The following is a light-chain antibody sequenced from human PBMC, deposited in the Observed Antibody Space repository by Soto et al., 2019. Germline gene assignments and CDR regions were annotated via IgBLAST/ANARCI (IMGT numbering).Light chain of an antibody. V-gene: IGLV2-14*01. CDR2: DVS. CDR1: SSDVGGYNY. Sequence: QSVLTQPASVSGSPGQSITISCTGTSSDVGGYNYVSWYQQHPGKAPKLMIYDVSNRPSGVSNRFSGSKSANTASPTISGLQAEDEADYYCSSYTSSRVFGGGTKLTVL. CDR3: SSYTSSRV. J-gene: IGLJ2*01.